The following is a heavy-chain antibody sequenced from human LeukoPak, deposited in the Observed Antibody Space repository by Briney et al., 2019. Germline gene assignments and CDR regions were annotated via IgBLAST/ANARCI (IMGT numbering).Heavy chain of an antibody. Sequence: GGSLRLSCAASGFTFGSYSMNWVRQAPGKGLEGVSYISGSSSTIHYADSVKGRFTIYRDDAKNSLYLQMSSLRAEDTAVYYCARDYNDYWGEGTLVSVSS. D-gene: IGHD3-10*01. CDR1: GFTFGSYS. V-gene: IGHV3-48*04. CDR2: ISGSSSTI. J-gene: IGHJ4*02. CDR3: ARDYNDY.